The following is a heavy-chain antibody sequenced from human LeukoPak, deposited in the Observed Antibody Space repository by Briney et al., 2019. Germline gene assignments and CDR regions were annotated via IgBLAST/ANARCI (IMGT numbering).Heavy chain of an antibody. CDR1: GFTFSDYW. CDR2: INADGSAA. CDR3: ARVRVGSFNWFDP. Sequence: HSGGSLRLSCAASGFTFSDYWMHWVRQAPGKGLVWVSRINADGSAASYADSVKGRFTSFRDNAKNTLYLQMNSLRAEDTAVYYCARVRVGSFNWFDPWGQGTLVTVSS. D-gene: IGHD3-10*01. V-gene: IGHV3-74*01. J-gene: IGHJ5*02.